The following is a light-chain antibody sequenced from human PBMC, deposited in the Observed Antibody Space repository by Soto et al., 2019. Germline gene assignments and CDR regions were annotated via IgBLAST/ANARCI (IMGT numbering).Light chain of an antibody. CDR2: GAS. J-gene: IGKJ1*01. V-gene: IGKV3-20*01. Sequence: ERVLTQSPGTLSLSPGERATLSCTASQRLDSRFLAWYQHKPGQAPRLLISGASSRAAGIPDRFSGSGSGTDFTLTISRLEPEEFAGYYCQHFGNAPPWAFGQRTKVE. CDR1: QRLDSRF. CDR3: QHFGNAPPWA.